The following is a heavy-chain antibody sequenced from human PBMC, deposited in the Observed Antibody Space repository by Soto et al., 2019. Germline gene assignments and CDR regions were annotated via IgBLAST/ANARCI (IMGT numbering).Heavy chain of an antibody. CDR2: ISWDGGST. Sequence: GGSLRLSCAASGFTFDDYTMHWVRQAPGKGLEWVSLISWDGGSTYYADSVKGRFTISRDNSKNSLYLQMNSLRTEDTALYYCAKAGARGYDPIPYYYYGMDVWGQGTTVTVSS. J-gene: IGHJ6*02. D-gene: IGHD5-12*01. CDR1: GFTFDDYT. V-gene: IGHV3-43*01. CDR3: AKAGARGYDPIPYYYYGMDV.